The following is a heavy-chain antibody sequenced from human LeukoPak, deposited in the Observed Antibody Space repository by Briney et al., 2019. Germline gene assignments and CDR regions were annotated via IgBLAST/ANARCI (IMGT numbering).Heavy chain of an antibody. CDR1: GFTFSSYG. CDR3: AKDSPIGQHLGRWLDY. CDR2: ISGTGGST. J-gene: IGHJ4*02. Sequence: GGSLRLSCAVSGFTFSSYGMSWVRQAPGKGLEWVSAISGTGGSTYYADSVKGRFTISRDNSKNTLYLQMNSLRAEDTAVYYCAKDSPIGQHLGRWLDYWGQGTLVTVSS. D-gene: IGHD6-13*01. V-gene: IGHV3-23*01.